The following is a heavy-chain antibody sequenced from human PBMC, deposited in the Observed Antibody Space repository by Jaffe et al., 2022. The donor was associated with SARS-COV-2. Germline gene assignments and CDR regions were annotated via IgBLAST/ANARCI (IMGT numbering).Heavy chain of an antibody. CDR2: IYAGDGET. J-gene: IGHJ4*02. CDR1: GYIFTDYYA. Sequence: QVQHVQSGPEVKKPGASVKVSCKASGYIFTDYYAIHWVRQAPGQRLEWMGWIYAGDGETRYSQKFQARITISRDSFATTAYMELSTLTLDDTAVYYCVRIGGSHPLWGQGTLVTVSS. D-gene: IGHD1-26*01. V-gene: IGHV1-3*01. CDR3: VRIGGSHPL.